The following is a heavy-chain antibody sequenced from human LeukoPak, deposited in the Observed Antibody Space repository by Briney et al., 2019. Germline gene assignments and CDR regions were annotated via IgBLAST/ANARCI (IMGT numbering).Heavy chain of an antibody. J-gene: IGHJ4*02. V-gene: IGHV4-61*02. CDR3: ARSRDGYNPGDFDY. CDR1: GGSISSGSNY. D-gene: IGHD5-24*01. CDR2: IYTSGST. Sequence: PSETLSLTCTVSGGSISSGSNYWSWIRQPAGKGLEWIGRIYTSGSTNYNPSLKSRVTISVDTSKNQFSLKLSSVTAADTAVYYCARSRDGYNPGDFDYWGQGTLVTVSS.